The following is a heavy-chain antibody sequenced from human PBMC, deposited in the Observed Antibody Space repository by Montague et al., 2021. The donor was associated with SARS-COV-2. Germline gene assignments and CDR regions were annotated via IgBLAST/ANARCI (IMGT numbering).Heavy chain of an antibody. J-gene: IGHJ5*02. Sequence: SLRLSCAASGFTFSSYAMHWVRQAPGKGLDWVAVISYDGSNKYYADSVKGRFTISRDNSKNTLYLQMNSPRAEDTAVYCCARVRRYYDSSVYPGVAYNWFDPWGQGILVTVSS. CDR2: ISYDGSNK. CDR1: GFTFSSYA. V-gene: IGHV3-30-3*01. D-gene: IGHD3-22*01. CDR3: ARVRRYYDSSVYPGVAYNWFDP.